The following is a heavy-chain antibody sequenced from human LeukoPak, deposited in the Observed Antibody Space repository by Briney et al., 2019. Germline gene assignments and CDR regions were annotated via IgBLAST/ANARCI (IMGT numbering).Heavy chain of an antibody. CDR1: GFTFSGSP. V-gene: IGHV3-48*02. D-gene: IGHD7-27*01. J-gene: IGHJ4*02. Sequence: GGSLKLSCAASGFTFSGSPMHWVRQASGKGLEWVSYISSTSNTIYYADSVEGRFTISRDNAKNSLYLQMNSLRDEDTAVYYCATDWGSSDYWGQGTLVTVSS. CDR3: ATDWGSSDY. CDR2: ISSTSNTI.